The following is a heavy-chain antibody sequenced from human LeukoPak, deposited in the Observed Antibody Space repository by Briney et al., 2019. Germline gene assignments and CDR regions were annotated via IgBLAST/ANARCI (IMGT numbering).Heavy chain of an antibody. J-gene: IGHJ6*02. CDR3: ATSGTSQNYYYYYYGMDV. CDR1: GGSISSYY. V-gene: IGHV4-59*12. CDR2: IYYSGST. D-gene: IGHD3-10*01. Sequence: SETLSLTCTVSGGSISSYYWSWIRQPPGKGLEWIGYIYYSGSTNYNPSLKSRVTISVDTSKNQFSLKLSSVTAADTAVYYCATSGTSQNYYYYYYGMDVWGQGTTVTVSS.